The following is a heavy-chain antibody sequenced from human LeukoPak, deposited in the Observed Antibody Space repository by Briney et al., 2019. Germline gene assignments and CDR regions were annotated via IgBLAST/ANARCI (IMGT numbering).Heavy chain of an antibody. CDR2: INPNSGGT. V-gene: IGHV1-2*02. D-gene: IGHD1-26*01. CDR1: GGTFSSYA. CDR3: ARDYGIVGATPYFDY. Sequence: GASVKVSCKASGGTFSSYAISWVRQAPGQGLEWMGWINPNSGGTNYAQKFQGRVTMTRDTSISTAYMELSRLRSDDTAVYYCARDYGIVGATPYFDYWGQGTLVTVSS. J-gene: IGHJ4*02.